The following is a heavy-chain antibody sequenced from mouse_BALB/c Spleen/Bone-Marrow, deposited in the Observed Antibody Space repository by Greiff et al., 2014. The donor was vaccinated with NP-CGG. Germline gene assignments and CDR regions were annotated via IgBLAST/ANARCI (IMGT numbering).Heavy chain of an antibody. CDR1: GYTFTSCW. J-gene: IGHJ2*01. V-gene: IGHV1-52*01. Sequence: QVHVKQSGAELVRPGASVKLSCKASGYTFTSCWMNWIKQRPEQGLEWIGRIDPYDSETHYNLKFKDKAILTVDKSSSTAYMQLSSLTSEDSAVYYCARSYDGYYVDYWGQGTTLTVSS. CDR2: IDPYDSET. D-gene: IGHD2-3*01. CDR3: ARSYDGYYVDY.